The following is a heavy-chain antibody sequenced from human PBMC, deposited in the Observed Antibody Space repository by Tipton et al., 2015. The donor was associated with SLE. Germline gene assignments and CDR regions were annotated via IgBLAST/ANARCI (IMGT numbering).Heavy chain of an antibody. CDR2: ISSSGSSI. J-gene: IGHJ4*02. Sequence: SLRLSCAASGFTFSNAWMSWVRQAPGRGLEWVSYISSSGSSIYYADSVKGRFTISRDNAKNSLYLQMNSLRAEDTAVYYCAKDSDYDFWSGYHGGFDYWGQGTLVTVSS. V-gene: IGHV3-11*04. CDR1: GFTFSNAW. CDR3: AKDSDYDFWSGYHGGFDY. D-gene: IGHD3-3*01.